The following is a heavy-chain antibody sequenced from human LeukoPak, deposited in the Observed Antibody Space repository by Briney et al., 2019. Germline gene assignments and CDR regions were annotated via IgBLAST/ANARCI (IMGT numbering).Heavy chain of an antibody. CDR1: GFTFSSYS. CDR2: ISSSSSTI. D-gene: IGHD2-15*01. CDR3: ARGGVVDFDY. Sequence: PGGSLRLSCAASGFTFSSYSMNWVRQAPGKGLEWLSYISSSSSTIYYADSVKGRFTISRDNAKNSLYLQMNSLRAEDTAVYYCARGGVVDFDYWGQGTLVTVSS. V-gene: IGHV3-48*04. J-gene: IGHJ4*02.